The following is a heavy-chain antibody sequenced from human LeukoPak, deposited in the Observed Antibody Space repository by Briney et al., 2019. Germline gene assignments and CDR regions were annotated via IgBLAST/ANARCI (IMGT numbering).Heavy chain of an antibody. CDR2: IYYSGST. J-gene: IGHJ6*03. V-gene: IGHV4-59*01. D-gene: IGHD2-2*01. Sequence: SETLSLTCTVSGGSISSYYWSWIRQPPGKGLEWIGYIYYSGSTNYNPSLKSRVTISVDTSKNQFSLKLSSVTAADTAVYYCARQQYQLGASGYYHYMDVWGKGTTVTVSS. CDR3: ARQQYQLGASGYYHYMDV. CDR1: GGSISSYY.